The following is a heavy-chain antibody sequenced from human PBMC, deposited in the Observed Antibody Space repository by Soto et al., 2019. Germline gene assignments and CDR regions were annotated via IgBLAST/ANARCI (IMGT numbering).Heavy chain of an antibody. CDR3: AHAGDYDLLTFDH. V-gene: IGHV2-5*02. CDR1: GFSLSTYHMG. CDR2: IYWDDDK. Sequence: QITLKESGPTLVRPAQTLTLTCDFSGFSLSTYHMGVAWIRQPPGKALEWLALIYWDDDKRYSPSMEDRLAISKDTSSNQVVLTITNMDPGDTATYVCAHAGDYDLLTFDHWGPGTLVTVSS. D-gene: IGHD4-17*01. J-gene: IGHJ4*02.